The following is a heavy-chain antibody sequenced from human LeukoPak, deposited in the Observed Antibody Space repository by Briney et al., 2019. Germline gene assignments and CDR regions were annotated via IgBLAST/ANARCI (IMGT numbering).Heavy chain of an antibody. Sequence: SETLSLTCTVSGSIRGYYWSWIRQPPGKGLEWIGYIYTSGSTNYDPSLESRVTISVDTSKNQFSLDLSSVTAADTAVYYCARQKCTSTSCLTKNAFDIWGQGTMVTVSS. D-gene: IGHD2-2*01. CDR2: IYTSGST. CDR3: ARQKCTSTSCLTKNAFDI. J-gene: IGHJ3*02. V-gene: IGHV4-4*09. CDR1: GSIRGYY.